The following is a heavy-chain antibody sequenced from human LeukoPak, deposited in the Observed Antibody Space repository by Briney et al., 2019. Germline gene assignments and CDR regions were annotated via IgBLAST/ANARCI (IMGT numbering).Heavy chain of an antibody. CDR1: GFTFSSYA. Sequence: GGSLRLSCAASGFTFSSYAMSWIRQAPGEGLEWVSAISGSGGSTYYADSVKGRFTISRDNSKNTLYLQMNSLRAEDTAVYYCAKPLSGTNYDDAFDIWGQGTMVTVSS. D-gene: IGHD1-26*01. J-gene: IGHJ3*02. CDR3: AKPLSGTNYDDAFDI. V-gene: IGHV3-23*01. CDR2: ISGSGGST.